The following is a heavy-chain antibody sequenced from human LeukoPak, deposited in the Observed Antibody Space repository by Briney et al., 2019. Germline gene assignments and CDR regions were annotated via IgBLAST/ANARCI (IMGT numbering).Heavy chain of an antibody. Sequence: GGSLRLSCAASGFTFDDYAMHWVRQAPGKGLEWVSGISWNSGSIGYADSVKGRFTISRDNAKNSLYLQMNSLRAEDTAVYCCARDVWSSGYHGGYFDYWGQGTLVTVSS. J-gene: IGHJ4*02. CDR2: ISWNSGSI. V-gene: IGHV3-9*01. CDR1: GFTFDDYA. CDR3: ARDVWSSGYHGGYFDY. D-gene: IGHD3-22*01.